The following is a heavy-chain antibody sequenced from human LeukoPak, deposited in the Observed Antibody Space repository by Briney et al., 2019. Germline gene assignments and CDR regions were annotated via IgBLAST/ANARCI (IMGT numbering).Heavy chain of an antibody. Sequence: SETLSLTCTVSGGSISSYYWSWIRQPPGKGLEWIGYIYYSGSTYYNPSLKSRVTISVDRSKNQFSLKLSSVTAADTAVYYCARTQLWPWYFDLWGRGTLVTVSS. CDR1: GGSISSYY. V-gene: IGHV4-59*12. CDR3: ARTQLWPWYFDL. D-gene: IGHD5-18*01. CDR2: IYYSGST. J-gene: IGHJ2*01.